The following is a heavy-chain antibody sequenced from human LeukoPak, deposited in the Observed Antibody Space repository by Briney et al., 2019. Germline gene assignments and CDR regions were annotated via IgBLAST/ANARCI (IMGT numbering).Heavy chain of an antibody. CDR3: AREIGPRQLHLWGSAFDY. Sequence: ASVKVSCKASGYTFTNYYKHWVRQAPGQGLEWMGIINPSGGGTSYAQKFQGRLTMTRDTSTTTVYMELSSLRCEDTAMYYCAREIGPRQLHLWGSAFDYWGQGTLITVSS. J-gene: IGHJ4*02. CDR1: GYTFTNYY. V-gene: IGHV1-46*01. D-gene: IGHD5-18*01. CDR2: INPSGGGT.